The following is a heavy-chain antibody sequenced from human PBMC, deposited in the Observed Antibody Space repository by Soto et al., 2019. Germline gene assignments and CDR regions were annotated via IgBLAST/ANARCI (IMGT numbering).Heavy chain of an antibody. CDR2: IYYSGGT. CDR3: ARDYFLWYFDY. CDR1: GGSISGYY. D-gene: IGHD1-26*01. V-gene: IGHV4-59*01. J-gene: IGHJ4*02. Sequence: ASETLSLTCIVSGGSISGYYWTWIRQPPGKGLEWIANIYYSGGTTYNPSLKSRVTMSLDTSKNQFSLKLSSVTAADTAVYYCARDYFLWYFDYWGRGTLVTVSS.